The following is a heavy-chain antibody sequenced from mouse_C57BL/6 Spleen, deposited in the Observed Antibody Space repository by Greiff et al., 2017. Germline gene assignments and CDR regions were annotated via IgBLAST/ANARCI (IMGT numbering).Heavy chain of an antibody. CDR3: ARQDGYDFDY. CDR2: ISSGSSTI. CDR1: GFTFSDYG. D-gene: IGHD2-2*01. Sequence: EVKLVESGGGLVKPGGSLKFSCAASGFTFSDYGMHWVRQAPEKGLEWVAYISSGSSTIDYADTVKGRITISRDNAKNTLFLQMTSLRSEDTAMYYCARQDGYDFDYWGQGTTLTVSS. J-gene: IGHJ2*01. V-gene: IGHV5-17*01.